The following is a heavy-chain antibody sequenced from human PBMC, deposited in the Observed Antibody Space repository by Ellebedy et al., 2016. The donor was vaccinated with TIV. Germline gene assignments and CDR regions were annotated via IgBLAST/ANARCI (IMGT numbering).Heavy chain of an antibody. Sequence: PGGSLRLSCAASGFNFNNYAIHWVRQAPGKGLEWVAVISYDGGNKYYAESVAGRFTISRDDSKNTLYLQMDSLRAEDTAVYYCARDISMVRGGLFYYYYGMDVWGQGTTVTVSS. J-gene: IGHJ6*02. CDR1: GFNFNNYA. V-gene: IGHV3-30*01. CDR3: ARDISMVRGGLFYYYYGMDV. D-gene: IGHD3-10*01. CDR2: ISYDGGNK.